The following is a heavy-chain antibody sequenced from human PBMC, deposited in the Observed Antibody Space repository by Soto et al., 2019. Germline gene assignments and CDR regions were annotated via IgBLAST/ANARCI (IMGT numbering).Heavy chain of an antibody. CDR2: IQSDGSST. CDR1: GFTFNYYW. V-gene: IGHV3-74*01. Sequence: EVQLVESEGGLVQRGGSLRLSCAASGFTFNYYWMHWVRQAPGQGLVWVSDIQSDGSSTNYADSVTGRFTISRDNAKKTTYLQMNRMRAEDTAVYYCARGDKARFDMWAQGTTVTVSS. J-gene: IGHJ3*02. CDR3: ARGDKARFDM. D-gene: IGHD2-21*02.